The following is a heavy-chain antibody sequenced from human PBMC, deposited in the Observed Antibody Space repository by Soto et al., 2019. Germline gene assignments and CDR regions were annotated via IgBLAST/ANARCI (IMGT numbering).Heavy chain of an antibody. CDR3: AGWIQLQQYYYYGMDV. Sequence: QVQLQESGPGLVKPSGTLSLTCAVSGGSISSSNWWSWVRQPPGKGLEWIGEIYHSGSTNYNPSLKSRVTISVAKSKYLFSLKRSSVTAADTAVYYCAGWIQLQQYYYYGMDVWGQGTTVTVSS. CDR1: GGSISSSNW. J-gene: IGHJ6*02. D-gene: IGHD5-18*01. CDR2: IYHSGST. V-gene: IGHV4-4*02.